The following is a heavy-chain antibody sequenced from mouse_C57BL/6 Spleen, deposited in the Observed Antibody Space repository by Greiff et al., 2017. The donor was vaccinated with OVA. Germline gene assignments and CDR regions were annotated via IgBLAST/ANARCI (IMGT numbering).Heavy chain of an antibody. CDR2: INPSSGYT. D-gene: IGHD2-12*01. CDR1: GYTFTSYW. CDR3: ASSYDGDYYAMDY. J-gene: IGHJ4*01. Sequence: VQLQQSGAELAKPGASVKLSCKASGYTFTSYWMHWVKQRPGQGLEWIGYINPSSGYTKYNQKFKDKATLTADKSSSTAYMQLSSLTYEDSAVYYCASSYDGDYYAMDYWGQGTSVTVSS. V-gene: IGHV1-7*01.